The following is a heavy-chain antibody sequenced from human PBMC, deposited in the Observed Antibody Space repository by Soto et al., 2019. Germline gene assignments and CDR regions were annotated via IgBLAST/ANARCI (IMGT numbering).Heavy chain of an antibody. CDR3: VRGVVVAVGSTAENFDH. Sequence: GSLRLSCVTSGFTFTKYSMNWVRQAPGKGLEWVSYISYSGETKYYADSLKGRYAISRDDAKNSVYLQMNSLRDEDTAFYYCVRGVVVAVGSTAENFDHWGQGTLVTVSS. D-gene: IGHD2-15*01. CDR1: GFTFTKYS. V-gene: IGHV3-48*02. J-gene: IGHJ4*02. CDR2: ISYSGETK.